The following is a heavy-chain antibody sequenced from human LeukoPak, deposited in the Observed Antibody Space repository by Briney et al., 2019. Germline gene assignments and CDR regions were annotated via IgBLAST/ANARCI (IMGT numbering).Heavy chain of an antibody. D-gene: IGHD4-11*01. J-gene: IGHJ6*03. V-gene: IGHV1-69*13. CDR1: GGTFSSYA. CDR3: ATKRMYSNFDYYYYYMDV. Sequence: SVKVSCKASGGTFSSYAISWVRQAPGQGLEWMGGIIPIFGTANYAQKFQGRVAITADESTSTAYMELSSLRSEDTAVYYCATKRMYSNFDYYYYYMDVWGKGTTVTVSS. CDR2: IIPIFGTA.